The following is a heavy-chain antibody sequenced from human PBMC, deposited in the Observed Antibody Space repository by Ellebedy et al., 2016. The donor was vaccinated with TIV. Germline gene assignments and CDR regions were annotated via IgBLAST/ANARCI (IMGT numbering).Heavy chain of an antibody. D-gene: IGHD3-10*01. CDR2: IYHSGST. Sequence: SETLSLTXAVSGGSISSGGYSWSWLRPPPGKGLEWIGYIYHSGSTNYNPSLKSRVTLAVDTSKNQFSLKLSSVTAADTAVYYCARKGRLWFGEHIYFDYWGQGTLVIVSS. V-gene: IGHV4-30-2*01. J-gene: IGHJ4*02. CDR3: ARKGRLWFGEHIYFDY. CDR1: GGSISSGGYS.